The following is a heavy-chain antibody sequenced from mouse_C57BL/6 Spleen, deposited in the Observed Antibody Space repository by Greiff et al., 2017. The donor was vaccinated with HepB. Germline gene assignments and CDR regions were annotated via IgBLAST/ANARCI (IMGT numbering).Heavy chain of an antibody. D-gene: IGHD2-12*01. CDR3: AKNLYDGYAMDY. Sequence: EVQRVESGGGLVKPGGSLKLSCAASGFTFSDYGMHWVRQAPEKGLEWVAYISSGSSTIYYADTVKGRFTISRDNAKNTLFLQMTSLRSEDTAMYYCAKNLYDGYAMDYWGQGTSVTVSS. J-gene: IGHJ4*01. CDR1: GFTFSDYG. V-gene: IGHV5-17*01. CDR2: ISSGSSTI.